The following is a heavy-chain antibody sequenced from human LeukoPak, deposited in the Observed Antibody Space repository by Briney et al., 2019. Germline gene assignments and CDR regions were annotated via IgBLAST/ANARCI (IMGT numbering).Heavy chain of an antibody. Sequence: GGSLRLSCAASGFTFSSYSMSWVRQAPGKGLEWVSAINDSGGGTYYAAAVGGWFTISGNNSKTTLHLQMHSLRAEDRAVYYCAKFGAPRRRTYFDYWGQGTLVTVSS. CDR2: INDSGGGT. V-gene: IGHV3-23*01. CDR3: AKFGAPRRRTYFDY. CDR1: GFTFSSYS. D-gene: IGHD3-10*01. J-gene: IGHJ4*02.